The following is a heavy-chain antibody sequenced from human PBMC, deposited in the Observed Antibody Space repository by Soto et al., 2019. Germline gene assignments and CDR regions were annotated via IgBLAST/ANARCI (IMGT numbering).Heavy chain of an antibody. CDR1: GCTFTNYG. D-gene: IGHD2-21*01. J-gene: IGHJ3*01. CDR3: ARDGDCVGLGASDD. CDR2: ISGYIGNT. Sequence: QVQLVQSGAEVKKPGASVKVSCETSGCTFTNYGVDWVRQAPGQGLEWMGWISGYIGNTKYAQKFQGRVTITTDKSTSTGFMGVRSLSTDGTAVYYWARDGDCVGLGASDDWGQGTMVT. V-gene: IGHV1-18*01.